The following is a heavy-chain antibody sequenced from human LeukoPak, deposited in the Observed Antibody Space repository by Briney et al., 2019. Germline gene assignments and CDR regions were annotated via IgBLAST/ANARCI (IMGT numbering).Heavy chain of an antibody. Sequence: PGGSLRLSCAASAFNFYPYAMSWLGQAPGRGLDWCSGSSGSSSHTEYADSVKGRFTISRDNSKNTLYLHMNSLRADDAAVYHCAKEYDYANGSPQWGFDHWGQGTLVTVSS. D-gene: IGHD3-16*01. CDR1: AFNFYPYA. J-gene: IGHJ4*02. CDR2: SSGSSSHT. CDR3: AKEYDYANGSPQWGFDH. V-gene: IGHV3-23*01.